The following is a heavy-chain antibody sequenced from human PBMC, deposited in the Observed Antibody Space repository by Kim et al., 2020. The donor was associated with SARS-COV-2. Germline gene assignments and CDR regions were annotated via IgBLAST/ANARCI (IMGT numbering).Heavy chain of an antibody. CDR2: IIPIFGTA. V-gene: IGHV1-69*13. D-gene: IGHD3-10*01. CDR3: AKDDYYGSGPDVY. Sequence: SVKVSCKASGGTFSSYAISWVRQAPGQGLEWMGGIIPIFGTANYAQKFQGRVTITADESTSTAYMELSSLRSEDTAVYYCAKDDYYGSGPDVYWGQGTLVTVSS. CDR1: GGTFSSYA. J-gene: IGHJ4*02.